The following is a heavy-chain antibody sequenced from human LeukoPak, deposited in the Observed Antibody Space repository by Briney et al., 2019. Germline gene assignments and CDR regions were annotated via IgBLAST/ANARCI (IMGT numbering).Heavy chain of an antibody. V-gene: IGHV1-3*01. D-gene: IGHD3-9*01. CDR2: INAGNANT. CDR1: GYTFTSYA. CDR3: ARDQPPYYDILTGHQTYYYYGMDV. J-gene: IGHJ6*02. Sequence: ASVKVSCKASGYTFTSYAMHWVRQAPGQRPEWMGWINAGNANTKYSQKFQGRVTITRDTSASTGYMELSSLSSEDTAVYYCARDQPPYYDILTGHQTYYYYGMDVWGQGTTVTVSS.